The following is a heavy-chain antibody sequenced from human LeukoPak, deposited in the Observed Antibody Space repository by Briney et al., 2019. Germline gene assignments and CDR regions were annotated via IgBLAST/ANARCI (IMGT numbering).Heavy chain of an antibody. V-gene: IGHV3-30*18. CDR1: GFTFSSYG. D-gene: IGHD6-13*01. Sequence: GRSLRLSCAASGFTFSSYGMHWVRQAPGKGLEWVAVISYDGSNKYYADSVKGRFTISRDNSKNTLYLQMNSLRAEDTAVYYCAKPVAGISAFDIWGQGTMVTVSS. J-gene: IGHJ3*02. CDR2: ISYDGSNK. CDR3: AKPVAGISAFDI.